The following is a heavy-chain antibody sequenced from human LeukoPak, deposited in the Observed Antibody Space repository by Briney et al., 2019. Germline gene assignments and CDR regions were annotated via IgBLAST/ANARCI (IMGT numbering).Heavy chain of an antibody. D-gene: IGHD2-2*01. Sequence: SETLSLTCTVSGGSISSYYWSWIRQPPGKGLEWIGYIYYSGSTNYNPSLKSRVTISVDTSKNQFSLKLSSVTAADTAVYYCARAVGGYCSSTSCSDLRYYYMDVWGKGTTVTVSS. V-gene: IGHV4-59*01. CDR1: GGSISSYY. CDR3: ARAVGGYCSSTSCSDLRYYYMDV. CDR2: IYYSGST. J-gene: IGHJ6*03.